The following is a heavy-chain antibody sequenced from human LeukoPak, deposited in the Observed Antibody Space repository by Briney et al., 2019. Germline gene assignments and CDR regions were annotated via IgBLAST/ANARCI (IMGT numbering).Heavy chain of an antibody. V-gene: IGHV3-7*01. CDR2: IKQDGSEK. CDR3: ARGTYDSSGYYSEFDY. D-gene: IGHD3-22*01. Sequence: GGSLRLSCAASGFTFSSYWMSWVRQAPGKGLEWVANIKQDGSEKYYVDSVKGRFTISRDNAKNSLYLQMNSLRAEDTAAYYCARGTYDSSGYYSEFDYWGQGTLVTVSS. CDR1: GFTFSSYW. J-gene: IGHJ4*02.